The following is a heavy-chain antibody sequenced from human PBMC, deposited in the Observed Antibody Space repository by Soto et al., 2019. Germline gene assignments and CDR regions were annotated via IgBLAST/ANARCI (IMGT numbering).Heavy chain of an antibody. J-gene: IGHJ3*01. D-gene: IGHD1-1*01. CDR2: LYDVDGS. V-gene: IGHV3-53*01. CDR3: ATWHEREHAFDV. CDR1: GLTISGKKY. Sequence: DVQLVESGGGLIQPGESLRLSCAAFGLTISGKKYVAWVRQAPGKGPEWVSALYDVDGSFYADSVTGRFNTSSDSSKTTVYLQMNDLRPDDTAVYYCATWHEREHAFDVWGQGTTVTISS.